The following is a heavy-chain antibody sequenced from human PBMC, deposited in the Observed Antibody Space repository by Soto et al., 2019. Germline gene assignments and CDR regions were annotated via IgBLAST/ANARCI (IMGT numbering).Heavy chain of an antibody. V-gene: IGHV1-2*04. J-gene: IGHJ5*02. Sequence: QVQLVQSGAEVKKPGASVKVSCKASGYTFSDYYMHWVRQAPGQGLEWMGWINPKSGDTSYAQKCQGWVTMTRDTSISTGYMELSRLRSDDTAVYYCARVKDADYRNWFDPWGQGTLVTVSS. CDR3: ARVKDADYRNWFDP. CDR2: INPKSGDT. CDR1: GYTFSDYY. D-gene: IGHD4-17*01.